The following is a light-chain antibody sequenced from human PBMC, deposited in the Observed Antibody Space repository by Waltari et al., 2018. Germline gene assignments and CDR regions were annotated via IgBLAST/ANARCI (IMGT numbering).Light chain of an antibody. CDR1: QSVSSP. CDR2: DAS. Sequence: IVLTQSPATLSLSPGERATLPCRASQSVSSPLAWYQQKPGQAPRLLIYDASNRATGIPARFSGSRSGTDFTLTINSLEPEDFAVYYCQQRSTWPLITFGQGTRLEIK. CDR3: QQRSTWPLIT. V-gene: IGKV3-11*01. J-gene: IGKJ5*01.